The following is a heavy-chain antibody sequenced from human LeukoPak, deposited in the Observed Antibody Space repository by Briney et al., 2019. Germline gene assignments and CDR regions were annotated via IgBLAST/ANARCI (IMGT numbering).Heavy chain of an antibody. Sequence: GGSLRLSCAASGFTFSSYAMHWVRQAPGKGLEWVAVISYDGSNKYYADSVKARFTISRDNSKNTLYLQMNSLRAEDTAVYYCAREITMIALGYWGQGTLVTVSS. J-gene: IGHJ4*02. V-gene: IGHV3-30*04. CDR2: ISYDGSNK. CDR3: AREITMIALGY. CDR1: GFTFSSYA. D-gene: IGHD3-22*01.